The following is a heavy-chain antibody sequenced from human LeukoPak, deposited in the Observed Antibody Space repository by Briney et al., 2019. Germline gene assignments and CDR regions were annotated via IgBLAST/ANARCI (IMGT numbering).Heavy chain of an antibody. D-gene: IGHD6-19*01. Sequence: GGSLRLSCAASGFTVSSNYMSWVRQAPGKGPEWVSVIYSGGSTYYADSVKGRFTISRDNSKSTLYLQMNSLRAEDTAVYYCARQAQWLVDWFDPWGQGTLVTVSS. CDR3: ARQAQWLVDWFDP. CDR1: GFTVSSNY. CDR2: IYSGGST. V-gene: IGHV3-53*01. J-gene: IGHJ5*02.